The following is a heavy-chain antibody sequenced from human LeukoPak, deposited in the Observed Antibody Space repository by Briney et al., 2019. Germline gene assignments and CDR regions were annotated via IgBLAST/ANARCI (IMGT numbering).Heavy chain of an antibody. CDR3: ARGLSYGTNY. Sequence: SETLSLTCAVYGGSFSGYYWSWIRRPPGKGLEWIGEINHSGSTNYNPSLKSRVTISVDTSKNQFSLKLSSVTAADTAVYYCARGLSYGTNYWGQGTLVTVSS. D-gene: IGHD3-10*01. V-gene: IGHV4-34*01. CDR1: GGSFSGYY. CDR2: INHSGST. J-gene: IGHJ4*02.